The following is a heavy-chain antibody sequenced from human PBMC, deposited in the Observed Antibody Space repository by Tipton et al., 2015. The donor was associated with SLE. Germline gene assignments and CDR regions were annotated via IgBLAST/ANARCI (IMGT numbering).Heavy chain of an antibody. CDR1: GGSISSSSYY. Sequence: TLSLTCTVSGGSISSSSYYWGWIRQPPGKGLEWIGSIFYSGTTHYNPSLKSRVTISVDTSKKQFSLKLSSVTSADTAVYYCARYFYDSSGVCLFDFWGQGTLVTVSS. CDR3: ARYFYDSSGVCLFDF. CDR2: IFYSGTT. J-gene: IGHJ4*02. V-gene: IGHV4-39*07. D-gene: IGHD3-22*01.